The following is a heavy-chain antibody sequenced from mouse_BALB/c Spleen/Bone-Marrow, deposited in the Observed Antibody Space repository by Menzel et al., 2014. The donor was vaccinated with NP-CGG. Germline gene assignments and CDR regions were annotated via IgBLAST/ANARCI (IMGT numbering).Heavy chain of an antibody. CDR2: ITYSGYT. Sequence: DVMLVESGPSLVKPSQTLSLTCSVTGDSITSGYWNWIRKFPGNKLEYMGYITYSGYTNYNPSLKSRISFTRDTSKNQFYLQLNSVTTEDTATYYCARSPYDGYYVFAYWGQGTLVTVSA. V-gene: IGHV3-8*02. CDR1: GDSITSGY. D-gene: IGHD2-3*01. CDR3: ARSPYDGYYVFAY. J-gene: IGHJ3*01.